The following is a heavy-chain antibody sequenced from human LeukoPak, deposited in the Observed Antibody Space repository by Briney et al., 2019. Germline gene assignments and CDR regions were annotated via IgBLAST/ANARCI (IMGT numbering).Heavy chain of an antibody. CDR3: AKDAFGSFDY. Sequence: PGGSLRLSCAASGFTFSSYAMSWVPQAPGKGLEWVSAIIGSGGSTYYADSVKGRFTISRDNSKNTLYLQMNSLRADDTAVYYCAKDAFGSFDYWGQGTLVTVSS. V-gene: IGHV3-23*01. J-gene: IGHJ4*02. D-gene: IGHD3-16*01. CDR1: GFTFSSYA. CDR2: IIGSGGST.